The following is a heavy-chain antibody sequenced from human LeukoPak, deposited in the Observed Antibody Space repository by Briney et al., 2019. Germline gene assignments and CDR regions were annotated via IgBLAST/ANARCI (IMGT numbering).Heavy chain of an antibody. D-gene: IGHD5-18*01. Sequence: SETLSLTCTVSGGSINSGDRYWSWIRQSPGKGLEWIGCIYSTGNTYYNPSLKSRVIISVDTSKNQFSLELNSVTAADTAVYYCARDSYSYGYGGFDYWGQGILVTVSS. CDR2: IYSTGNT. J-gene: IGHJ4*02. CDR1: GGSINSGDRY. CDR3: ARDSYSYGYGGFDY. V-gene: IGHV4-30-4*01.